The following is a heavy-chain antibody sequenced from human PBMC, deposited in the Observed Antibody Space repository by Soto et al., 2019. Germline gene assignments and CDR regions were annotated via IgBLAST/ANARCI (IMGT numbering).Heavy chain of an antibody. CDR2: RNPNSGNT. Sequence: QVQLVQSGAEVRKPGASVKVSCKASGYTFTSYDINWVRQATGQGLEWMGWRNPNSGNTGYAQKFQGRVTMTRNTSISTAYMELSSLRSEDTAVYYCATTPLGLQWSSFFYYWGQGTLVTVSS. J-gene: IGHJ4*02. CDR3: ATTPLGLQWSSFFYY. D-gene: IGHD2-15*01. CDR1: GYTFTSYD. V-gene: IGHV1-8*01.